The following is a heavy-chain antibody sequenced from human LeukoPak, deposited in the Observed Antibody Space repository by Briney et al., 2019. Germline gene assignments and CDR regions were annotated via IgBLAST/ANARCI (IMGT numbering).Heavy chain of an antibody. Sequence: SETLSLTCTVSGGSISSYYWSWIRQPAGKGLEWIGRIYTSGSTNYNPSLKSRVTMSVDTSKNQFSLKLSSVTAADTAVYYCARDLGGGTLWFGELSSAFDIWGQGTMVTVSS. CDR2: IYTSGST. D-gene: IGHD3-10*01. V-gene: IGHV4-4*07. J-gene: IGHJ3*02. CDR3: ARDLGGGTLWFGELSSAFDI. CDR1: GGSISSYY.